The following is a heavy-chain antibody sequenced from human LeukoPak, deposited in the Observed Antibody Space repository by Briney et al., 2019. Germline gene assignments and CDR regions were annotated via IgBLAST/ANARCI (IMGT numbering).Heavy chain of an antibody. J-gene: IGHJ4*02. V-gene: IGHV4-34*01. CDR1: GGSFSGYY. CDR2: INHSGST. Sequence: SETLSLTCAVYGGSFSGYYWTWIRQPPENGLEWIAEINHSGSTNYNPSLKSRVTISVDTSKNQFSLKLSSVTAADTAVYYCARANLTHTYYFDYWGQGTLVTVSS. CDR3: ARANLTHTYYFDY. D-gene: IGHD4/OR15-4a*01.